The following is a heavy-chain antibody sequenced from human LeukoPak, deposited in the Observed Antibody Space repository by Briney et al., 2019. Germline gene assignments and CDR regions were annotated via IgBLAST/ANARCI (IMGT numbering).Heavy chain of an antibody. CDR1: GLTFSDYA. V-gene: IGHV3-30-3*01. J-gene: IGHJ3*01. CDR2: LSYGGTNK. CDR3: ARDRSGYANDAFDF. D-gene: IGHD3-3*01. Sequence: GRSLRLSCAASGLTFSDYAMHWVRQAPGKGLEWVAVLSYGGTNKYYADSVKGRFTISRDNSKNTMFLQMNSLRAEDTAVYHCARDRSGYANDAFDFWGQGTMVTVSS.